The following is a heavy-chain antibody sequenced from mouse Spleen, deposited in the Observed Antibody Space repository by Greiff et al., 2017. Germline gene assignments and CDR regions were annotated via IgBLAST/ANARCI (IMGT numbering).Heavy chain of an antibody. V-gene: IGHV7-3*01. Sequence: EVKVVESGGGLVQPGGSLSLSCAASGFTFTDYYMSWVRQPPGKALEWLGFIRNKANGYTTEYSASVKGRFTISRDNSQSILYLQMNALRAEDSATYYCARWDGYYVGNYWGQGTTLTVSS. CDR2: IRNKANGYTT. D-gene: IGHD2-3*01. CDR1: GFTFTDYY. CDR3: ARWDGYYVGNY. J-gene: IGHJ2*01.